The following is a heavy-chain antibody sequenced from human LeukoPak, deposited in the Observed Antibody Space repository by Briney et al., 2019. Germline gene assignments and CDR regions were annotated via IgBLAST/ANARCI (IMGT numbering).Heavy chain of an antibody. D-gene: IGHD5-24*01. J-gene: IGHJ4*02. CDR3: ARGVTRWLQLGLFDY. CDR1: GFTFSSYW. Sequence: GGSLRLSCAASGFTFSSYWMHWVRQAPGKGLVWVSRINSDGSSTSYADSVKGRFTISRDNAKNTLYLQMNGLRAEDTAVYYCARGVTRWLQLGLFDYWGQGTLVTVSS. CDR2: INSDGSST. V-gene: IGHV3-74*01.